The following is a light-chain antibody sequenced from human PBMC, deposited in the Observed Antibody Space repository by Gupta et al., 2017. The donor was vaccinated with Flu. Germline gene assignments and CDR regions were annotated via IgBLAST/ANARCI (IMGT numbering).Light chain of an antibody. CDR2: DVS. Sequence: QSALTHPASVSGSPGQSLTISSTGTSSDVGGSNYVSWYQQPPGKAPKLMIYDVSNRPSGVSSRCSGSKSGNTAALTISGLQAEDETDYYCSSYTSSSTCYVFGNGTKVTVL. CDR1: SSDVGGSNY. CDR3: SSYTSSSTCYV. J-gene: IGLJ1*01. V-gene: IGLV2-14*01.